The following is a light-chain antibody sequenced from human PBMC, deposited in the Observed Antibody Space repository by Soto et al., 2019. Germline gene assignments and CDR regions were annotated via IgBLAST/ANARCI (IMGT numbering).Light chain of an antibody. CDR2: DAS. V-gene: IGKV3-11*01. CDR3: QQRAFWPLT. Sequence: EIVLTQSPATLSLSPGERATLSCRASQSVSSYLAWYQQKPGQAPRLLIYDASNRATGIPARFSGSGSGTDFTLTISSLEPEDFALYYCQQRAFWPLTFGGGTKVEIK. J-gene: IGKJ4*01. CDR1: QSVSSY.